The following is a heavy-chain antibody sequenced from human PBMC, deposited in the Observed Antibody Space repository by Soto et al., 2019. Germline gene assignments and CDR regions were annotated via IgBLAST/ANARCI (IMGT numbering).Heavy chain of an antibody. Sequence: QVQLVESGGGVVQPGRSLRLSCAASGFTFSSYGMHWVRQAPGKGLEWVAVISYDGSNKYYADSVKGRFTNSRDNSKNTLYLQMNSLRAEDTAVYYCAKAPHFDWLSADYWGQGTLVTVSS. D-gene: IGHD3-9*01. V-gene: IGHV3-30*18. CDR1: GFTFSSYG. CDR3: AKAPHFDWLSADY. CDR2: ISYDGSNK. J-gene: IGHJ4*02.